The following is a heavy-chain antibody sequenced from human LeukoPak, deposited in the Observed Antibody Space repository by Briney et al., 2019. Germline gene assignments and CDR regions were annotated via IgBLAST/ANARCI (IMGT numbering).Heavy chain of an antibody. D-gene: IGHD3-22*01. CDR3: ARDTDSSGFYHYYFDY. Sequence: GGSLRLSCAASGFTFSRYAMHWVRQAPGKGLEWVANINQDGSEKYYVDSVKGRFTISRDNAKNSLYLQVSSLRAEDTAVYYCARDTDSSGFYHYYFDYWGQGTLVTVSS. J-gene: IGHJ4*02. CDR1: GFTFSRYA. CDR2: INQDGSEK. V-gene: IGHV3-7*04.